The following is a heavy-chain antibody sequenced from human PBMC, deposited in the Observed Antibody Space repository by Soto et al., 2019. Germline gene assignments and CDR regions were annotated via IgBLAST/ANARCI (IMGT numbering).Heavy chain of an antibody. CDR1: GYTFTSYY. J-gene: IGHJ4*02. CDR3: ARVSVPAAIRSWFDY. D-gene: IGHD2-2*02. CDR2: ITPSGGST. V-gene: IGHV1-46*01. Sequence: ASVKVSCKASGYTFTSYYMHWVRQAPGQGLEWMGIITPSGGSTSYAQKFQGRVTMTRNTSTSTVYMELGSLRSEDTAVYYCARVSVPAAIRSWFDYWGQGTLVTVS.